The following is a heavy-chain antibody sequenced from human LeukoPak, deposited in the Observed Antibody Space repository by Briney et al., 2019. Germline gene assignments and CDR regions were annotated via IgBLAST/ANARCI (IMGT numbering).Heavy chain of an antibody. CDR3: ARHLTSTIAAAVT. D-gene: IGHD6-13*01. Sequence: GASLRISCRGSGCGFTSYWISWVRQLPGKGLEWRGRIDPSDSYTNYSPSFQGHVTISADKSISTASLQWSSLKASDTAMYYCARHLTSTIAAAVTWGQGTLVTVSS. CDR2: IDPSDSYT. CDR1: GCGFTSYW. J-gene: IGHJ5*02. V-gene: IGHV5-10-1*01.